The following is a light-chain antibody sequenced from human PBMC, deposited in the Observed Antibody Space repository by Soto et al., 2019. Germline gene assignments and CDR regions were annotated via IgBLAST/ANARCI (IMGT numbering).Light chain of an antibody. J-gene: IGLJ1*01. CDR1: SNDVGRFDY. CDR3: CSYAGSSTPYV. CDR2: DVN. Sequence: QSVLTQPHSVSGSPGQSVTISCAGTSNDVGRFDYVSWYQQHPGKAPKVIIYDVNERPSGVPNRFSGSKSGNTASLTISGLQADDEADYYCCSYAGSSTPYVFGTGTKVTVL. V-gene: IGLV2-11*01.